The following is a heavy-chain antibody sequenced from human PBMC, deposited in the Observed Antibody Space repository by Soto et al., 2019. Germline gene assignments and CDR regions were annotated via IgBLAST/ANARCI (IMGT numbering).Heavy chain of an antibody. CDR3: ARGSTDSYPGSRIFDF. CDR1: GGSLRGYY. D-gene: IGHD3-10*01. J-gene: IGHJ4*02. Sequence: PSETLSLTCAVNGGSLRGYYWNWIRQSPGKGLEWIGEINQNGGTKYNPSLKSRVSISVVASTNQFSLKLNSVTAEDSAVYYCARGSTDSYPGSRIFDFWGRGTLVTVSS. V-gene: IGHV4-34*01. CDR2: INQNGGT.